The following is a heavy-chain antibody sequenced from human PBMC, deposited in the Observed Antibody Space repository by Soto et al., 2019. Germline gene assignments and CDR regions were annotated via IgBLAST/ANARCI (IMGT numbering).Heavy chain of an antibody. Sequence: SETLSLTCTVSGGSISSGDYYWGWIRQPPGKGLEWIGYIYYSGSTYYNPSLKSRVTISVDTSKNQFSLKLSSVTAADTAVYYCAGVVTYYDFWSGQPGYGMDVWGQGTTVTVSS. J-gene: IGHJ6*02. D-gene: IGHD3-3*01. CDR3: AGVVTYYDFWSGQPGYGMDV. CDR2: IYYSGST. V-gene: IGHV4-30-4*01. CDR1: GGSISSGDYY.